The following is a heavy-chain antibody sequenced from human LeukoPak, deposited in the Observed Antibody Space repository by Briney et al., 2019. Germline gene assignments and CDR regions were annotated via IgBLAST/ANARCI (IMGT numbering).Heavy chain of an antibody. CDR1: GFTFSSYA. D-gene: IGHD4-17*01. V-gene: IGHV3-23*01. CDR2: ISGSGGST. CDR3: AKDPRVRTTVTTGYFDL. Sequence: GGSLRLSCAASGFTFSSYAMSWVRQAPGKGLEWVSAISGSGGSTYYADSVKGRFTISRDNSKNTLYLQMNSLRAEDTAVYYCAKDPRVRTTVTTGYFDLWGRGTLVTVSS. J-gene: IGHJ2*01.